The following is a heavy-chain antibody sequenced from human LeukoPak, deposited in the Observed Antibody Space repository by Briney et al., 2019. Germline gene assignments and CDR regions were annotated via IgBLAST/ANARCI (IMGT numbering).Heavy chain of an antibody. J-gene: IGHJ5*02. CDR2: IKEDGSEK. V-gene: IGHV3-7*01. D-gene: IGHD6-19*01. CDR1: RFTFSNYW. Sequence: PGGSLRLSCTASRFTFSNYWMSWVRQAPGKGLEWVANIKEDGSEKYYVDSVKGRFTISRDNAKNSLYLQMNSLRAEDTAVYYCARDYGVAGLFAPWGQGTLVTVSS. CDR3: ARDYGVAGLFAP.